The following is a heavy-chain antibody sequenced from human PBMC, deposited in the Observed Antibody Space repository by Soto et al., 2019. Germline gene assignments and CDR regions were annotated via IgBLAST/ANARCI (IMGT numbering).Heavy chain of an antibody. J-gene: IGHJ6*02. CDR3: AREPRSEGYDILTGRDKEGYYYGMDV. D-gene: IGHD3-9*01. V-gene: IGHV3-48*02. Sequence: SGGSLRLSCAASGFTFSSYSMNWVRQAPGKGLEWVSYISISSSTIYYAYSVKGRFTISRENSKNALYLQMNSLRDEDTAVYYCAREPRSEGYDILTGRDKEGYYYGMDVWGQGTTVTVSS. CDR1: GFTFSSYS. CDR2: ISISSSTI.